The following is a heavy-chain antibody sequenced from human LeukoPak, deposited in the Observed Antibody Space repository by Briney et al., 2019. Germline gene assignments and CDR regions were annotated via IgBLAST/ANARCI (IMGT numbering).Heavy chain of an antibody. D-gene: IGHD3-10*01. V-gene: IGHV1-8*01. Sequence: GASVKVSCKASGYTFTSYDINWVRQATGQGLEWMGWMNPNSGNTGYAQKFQGRVTMTRNTSISTAYMELSSLRSEDTAVYYCARGFLVGYYGSGSYYVLDYWGQGTLVTVSS. CDR1: GYTFTSYD. J-gene: IGHJ4*02. CDR2: MNPNSGNT. CDR3: ARGFLVGYYGSGSYYVLDY.